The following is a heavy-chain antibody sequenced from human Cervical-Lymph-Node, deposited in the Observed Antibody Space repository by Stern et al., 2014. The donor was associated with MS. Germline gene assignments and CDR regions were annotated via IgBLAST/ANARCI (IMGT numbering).Heavy chain of an antibody. D-gene: IGHD3-9*01. CDR3: ARGNYDVLTDNGGHGFDI. CDR2: IYSSGST. CDR1: GGSISSGNYY. Sequence: QVQLQESGPGLVKPSQTLSLTCTVSGGSISSGNYYWSWIRQPAGEGLEWIGRIYSSGSTQYNPPLKSRVTIPADTSTNPSSLTRSSVTAADTAVYYCARGNYDVLTDNGGHGFDIWGQGTMVTVSS. J-gene: IGHJ3*02. V-gene: IGHV4-61*02.